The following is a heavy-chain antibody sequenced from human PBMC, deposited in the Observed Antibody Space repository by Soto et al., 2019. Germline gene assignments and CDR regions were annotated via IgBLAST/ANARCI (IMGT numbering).Heavy chain of an antibody. CDR1: GYTFTSYG. J-gene: IGHJ4*02. CDR3: ARQYDILTGYYLEVGY. V-gene: IGHV1-18*01. Sequence: QFQLVQSGAEVKKPGASVKVSCKASGYTFTSYGISWVRQAPGQGLEWMGWISAYSGNTNYAQNLQGRVTMTTDTSTSTAYMELRSLRSDDTAVYYCARQYDILTGYYLEVGYWGQGTLVTVSS. D-gene: IGHD3-9*01. CDR2: ISAYSGNT.